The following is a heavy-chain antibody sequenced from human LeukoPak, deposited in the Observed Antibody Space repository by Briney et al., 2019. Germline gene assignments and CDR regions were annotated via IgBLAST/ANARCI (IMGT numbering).Heavy chain of an antibody. D-gene: IGHD3-3*01. CDR2: INPSGGST. Sequence: ASVKVSCKASGYTSTSYYMHWVRQAPGQGLEWMGIINPSGGSTSHAQKFQGRVTMTRDTSTSTVCMELSSLRSEDTAVYYCARDREWLSYYYGMDVWGQGTTVTVSS. CDR3: ARDREWLSYYYGMDV. CDR1: GYTSTSYY. J-gene: IGHJ6*02. V-gene: IGHV1-46*01.